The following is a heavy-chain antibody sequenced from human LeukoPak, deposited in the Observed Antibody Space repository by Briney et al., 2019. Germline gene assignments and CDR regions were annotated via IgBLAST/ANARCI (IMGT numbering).Heavy chain of an antibody. Sequence: SETLSLTCTVSGGSISLYYWSWLRQPPGKGLEWIGYIYYSGGTNYNPSLKSRVTIPVDTAKNQFSLKLSSVTAADTAMYYCVRDFDYWGQGALVTVSS. CDR3: VRDFDY. CDR2: IYYSGGT. CDR1: GGSISLYY. V-gene: IGHV4-59*12. J-gene: IGHJ4*02.